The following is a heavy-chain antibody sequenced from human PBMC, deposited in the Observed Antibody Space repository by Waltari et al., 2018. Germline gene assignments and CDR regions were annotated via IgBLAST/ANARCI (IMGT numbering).Heavy chain of an antibody. Sequence: EVQRLESGGGLVQPGGSLGLSCAASGFTFSSYAMGGVRQAPGKGLEWVSAISGSGGSTYYADSVKGRFTISRDNSKNTLYLQMNSLRAEDTAVYYCAKGSWVTTPDDAFDIWGQGTMVTVSS. D-gene: IGHD4-17*01. J-gene: IGHJ3*02. CDR2: ISGSGGST. CDR1: GFTFSSYA. CDR3: AKGSWVTTPDDAFDI. V-gene: IGHV3-23*01.